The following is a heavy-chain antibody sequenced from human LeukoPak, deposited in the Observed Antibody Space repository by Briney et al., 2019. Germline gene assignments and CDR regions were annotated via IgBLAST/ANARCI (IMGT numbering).Heavy chain of an antibody. CDR3: ARIEVAGTIDY. J-gene: IGHJ4*02. CDR2: IDPSDSYT. Sequence: GESLKISCKGSGYSFTTYWISWVRQMPGKGLEWMGRIDPSDSYTNYSPSFQRHVTISADMSISTAYLQWSSLKASDTAMYYCARIEVAGTIDYWGQGTLVTVSS. D-gene: IGHD6-19*01. CDR1: GYSFTTYW. V-gene: IGHV5-10-1*01.